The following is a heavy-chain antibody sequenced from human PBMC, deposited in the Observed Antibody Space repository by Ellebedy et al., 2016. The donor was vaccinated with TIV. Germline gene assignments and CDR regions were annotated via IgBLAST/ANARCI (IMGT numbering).Heavy chain of an antibody. CDR3: ARKWDFGDYHFDY. CDR1: GGSISSYY. V-gene: IGHV4-59*08. D-gene: IGHD4-17*01. J-gene: IGHJ4*02. CDR2: IYYSGST. Sequence: GSLRLXCTVPGGSISSYYWSWIRQPPGKGLEWIGYIYYSGSTNYNPSLKSRLYMSVDTSKNQFSLRLTSVTAADTAVYYCARKWDFGDYHFDYWGQGTLVTVSS.